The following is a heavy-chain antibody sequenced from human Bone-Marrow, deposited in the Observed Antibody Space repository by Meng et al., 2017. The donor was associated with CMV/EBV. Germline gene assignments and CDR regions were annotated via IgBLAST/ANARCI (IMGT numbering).Heavy chain of an antibody. J-gene: IGHJ5*02. V-gene: IGHV4-38-2*02. D-gene: IGHD6-6*01. CDR3: ARFEYSSSPFDP. CDR1: GYSISSGYY. Sequence: SETLSLTCTVSGYSISSGYYWGWIRQPPGKGLEWIGSIYYSGSTYYNPSLKSRVTISVDTSKNQFSLKLSSVTAADTAVYYCARFEYSSSPFDPWGQGTLVTVSS. CDR2: IYYSGST.